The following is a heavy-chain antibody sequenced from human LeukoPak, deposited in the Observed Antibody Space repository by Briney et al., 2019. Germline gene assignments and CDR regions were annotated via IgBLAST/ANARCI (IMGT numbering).Heavy chain of an antibody. D-gene: IGHD4-11*01. V-gene: IGHV3-11*04. CDR1: GFTFSDYY. CDR3: ARDPMTTEGYYYYYMDV. CDR2: ISSSGSTI. Sequence: GGSLRLSCAASGFTFSDYYMSWIRQAPGKGLEWVSYISSSGSTIYYADSVKGRFTISRDNAKNSLYLQMNSLRAEDTAEYYCARDPMTTEGYYYYYMDVWGKGTTVTVSS. J-gene: IGHJ6*03.